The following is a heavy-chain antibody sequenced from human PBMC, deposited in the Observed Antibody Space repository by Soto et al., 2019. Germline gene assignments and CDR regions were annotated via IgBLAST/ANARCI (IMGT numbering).Heavy chain of an antibody. J-gene: IGHJ3*02. CDR1: GYNFTSYA. V-gene: IGHV1-3*01. CDR2: INAGNGNT. D-gene: IGHD6-19*01. Sequence: QVQLVQSGAEVKKPGASVKVSCKASGYNFTSYAMHWVRQAPGQRIEWMGWINAGNGNTKYSQKFQGRVTITRDTSASTAYMELGSLRSEDTAVYYCARARSSGWYKAFDIWGQGTMVTVSS. CDR3: ARARSSGWYKAFDI.